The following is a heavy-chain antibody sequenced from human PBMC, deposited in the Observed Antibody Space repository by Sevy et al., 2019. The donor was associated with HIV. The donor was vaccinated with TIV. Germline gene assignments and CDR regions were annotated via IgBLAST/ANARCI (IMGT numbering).Heavy chain of an antibody. CDR3: AKGDTSTRYYYYGMDV. CDR1: GFTFSNFG. Sequence: GESLKISRAASGFTFSNFGMSWVRQAPGKGLEWVSTISGSGGTTYYADSVKGRFTISRDNSKKTLYLQMNSLRAEDTALYYCAKGDTSTRYYYYGMDVWGQGTAVTVSS. V-gene: IGHV3-23*01. CDR2: ISGSGGTT. D-gene: IGHD2-2*01. J-gene: IGHJ6*02.